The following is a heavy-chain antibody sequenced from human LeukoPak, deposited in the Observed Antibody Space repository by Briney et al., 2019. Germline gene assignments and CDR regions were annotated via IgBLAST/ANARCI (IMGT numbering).Heavy chain of an antibody. CDR2: VSYDGTDT. V-gene: IGHV3-30*09. CDR3: VRVSGFCTNGVCPSFDP. D-gene: IGHD2-8*01. CDR1: GFTFTNYA. Sequence: GGSLRLSCAASGFTFTNYAMNWVRQAPGKGLEWVATVSYDGTDTSYADSVKGRFAIFRDNSKNTLYLQMNSLRTEDTAMYYCVRVSGFCTNGVCPSFDPWGQGTLVTVSS. J-gene: IGHJ5*02.